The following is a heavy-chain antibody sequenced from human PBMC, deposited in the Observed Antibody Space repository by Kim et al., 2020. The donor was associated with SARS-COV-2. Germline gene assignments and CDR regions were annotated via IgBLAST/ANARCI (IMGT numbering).Heavy chain of an antibody. CDR3: ARVGYGSGVF. CDR1: GGSFSNYF. CDR2: INHSGRA. J-gene: IGHJ4*02. V-gene: IGHV4-34*01. Sequence: GSLRLSCAVYGGSFSNYFWSWIRQPPGRGLEWIGEINHSGRANYKSSLKSRVTISVDTAKNQFSLKLTSVTAADTAVYYCARVGYGSGVFWGQGTLVTVSS. D-gene: IGHD3-10*01.